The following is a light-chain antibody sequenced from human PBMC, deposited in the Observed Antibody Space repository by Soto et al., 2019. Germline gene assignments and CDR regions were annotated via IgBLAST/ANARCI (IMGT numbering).Light chain of an antibody. CDR2: EVS. CDR1: SSDVGAYNY. J-gene: IGLJ3*02. V-gene: IGLV2-14*03. Sequence: QSALTQPASVYGAPGQSITISCTGTSSDVGAYNYVSGYQQHPGKAPKLMMYEVSNRPSGVSNRCSGSKSANTASLTISGLEAWDEADDYCSSYTSSSTWLFGGGTKLTVL. CDR3: SSYTSSSTWL.